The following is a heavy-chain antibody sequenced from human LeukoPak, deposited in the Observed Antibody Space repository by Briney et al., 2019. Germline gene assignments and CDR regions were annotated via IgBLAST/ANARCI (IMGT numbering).Heavy chain of an antibody. D-gene: IGHD7-27*01. Sequence: PGGSLRLSCAASGFTFSSYGMHWVRQAPGKGLEWVAVISYDGSNKYYADSVKGRFTISRDNSKNTLYLQMNSLRAEDTAVYYCAKDSSGGWGAAGPYYFDYWGQGTLVTVSS. CDR3: AKDSSGGWGAAGPYYFDY. V-gene: IGHV3-30*18. CDR2: ISYDGSNK. CDR1: GFTFSSYG. J-gene: IGHJ4*02.